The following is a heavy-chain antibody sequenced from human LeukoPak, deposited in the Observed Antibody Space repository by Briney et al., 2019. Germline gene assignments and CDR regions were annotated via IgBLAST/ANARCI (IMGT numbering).Heavy chain of an antibody. CDR1: GFTFSSYG. CDR3: AKDMVTRTPDY. D-gene: IGHD5-18*01. V-gene: IGHV3-30*02. CDR2: KRYDGSNK. Sequence: GGSLRLSCAASGFTFSSYGMHWVRQAPGKGLEWVAFKRYDGSNKYYADSVKGRFTISRDNSKNTLYLQMNSLRAEDTAVYYCAKDMVTRTPDYWGQGTLVTVSS. J-gene: IGHJ4*02.